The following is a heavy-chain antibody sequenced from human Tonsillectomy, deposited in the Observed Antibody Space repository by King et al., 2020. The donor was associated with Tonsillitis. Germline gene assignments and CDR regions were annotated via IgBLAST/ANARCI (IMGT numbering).Heavy chain of an antibody. Sequence: VQLVESGGGVVQPGRSLRLSCAASGFKFSNYGMHWVRQAPGKGLEWVAIISYDGTTKYYADSMKGRFTISRDNSKNTLYLQMNSLRAKDTALYYCAKNYGGNQYYLDYWGQGTLVTVSS. CDR2: ISYDGTTK. CDR3: AKNYGGNQYYLDY. D-gene: IGHD4-23*01. J-gene: IGHJ4*02. V-gene: IGHV3-30*18. CDR1: GFKFSNYG.